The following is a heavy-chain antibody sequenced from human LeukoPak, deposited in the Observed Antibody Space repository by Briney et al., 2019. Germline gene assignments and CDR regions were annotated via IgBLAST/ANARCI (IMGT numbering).Heavy chain of an antibody. V-gene: IGHV3-48*03. D-gene: IGHD6-13*01. CDR1: GFTFSGSA. CDR2: ISSSGSTI. CDR3: ARGLYSSSWYEITDWYFDL. J-gene: IGHJ2*01. Sequence: GGSLRLSCAASGFTFSGSAMHWVRQAPGKGLEWVSYISSSGSTIYYADSVKGRFTISRDNDKNSLYLQMNSLRAEDTAVYYCARGLYSSSWYEITDWYFDLWGRGTLVTVSS.